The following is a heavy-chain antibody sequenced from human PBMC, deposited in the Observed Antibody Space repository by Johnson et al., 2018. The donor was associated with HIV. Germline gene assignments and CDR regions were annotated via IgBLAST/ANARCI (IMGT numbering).Heavy chain of an antibody. J-gene: IGHJ3*01. CDR3: ARRDYSPGIDGFDV. Sequence: VQLVESGGGVVQPGGSLRLSCAASGFTFSNYWMHWVRQAPGKGLVWVSRIKRDGTTTGYADSVKGRFTISRDNAKNTVDLQMNSLRAEDTAVYYCARRDYSPGIDGFDVWGQGTMVTVSS. D-gene: IGHD2-15*01. CDR1: GFTFSNYW. V-gene: IGHV3-74*02. CDR2: IKRDGTTT.